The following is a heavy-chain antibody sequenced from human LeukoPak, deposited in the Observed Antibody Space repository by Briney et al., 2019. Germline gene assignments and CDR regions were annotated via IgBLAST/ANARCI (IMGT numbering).Heavy chain of an antibody. CDR1: GGSLNNNNYY. J-gene: IGHJ4*02. CDR2: INHSGST. Sequence: SETLSLTCSVSGGSLNNNNYYWSWIRQPPGKGLEWIGEINHSGSTNYNPSLKSRVTISVDTSKNQFSLKLSSVTAADTAVYYCARGRYNWSYWGQGTLVTVSS. V-gene: IGHV4-39*07. CDR3: ARGRYNWSY. D-gene: IGHD1-20*01.